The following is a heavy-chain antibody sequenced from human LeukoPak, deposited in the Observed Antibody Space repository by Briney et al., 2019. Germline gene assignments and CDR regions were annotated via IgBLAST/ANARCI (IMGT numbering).Heavy chain of an antibody. V-gene: IGHV4-30-2*01. J-gene: IGHJ3*02. Sequence: SETLSLTCAVSGGSISSGGYSWSWIRQPPGKGLEWIGYIYHSGSTYYNPSLKSRVTISVDRSKNQFSLKLSSVTTADTAVYYCARVSMFSQIFGVALDAFDIWGQGTMVTVSS. CDR3: ARVSMFSQIFGVALDAFDI. D-gene: IGHD3-3*01. CDR1: GGSISSGGYS. CDR2: IYHSGST.